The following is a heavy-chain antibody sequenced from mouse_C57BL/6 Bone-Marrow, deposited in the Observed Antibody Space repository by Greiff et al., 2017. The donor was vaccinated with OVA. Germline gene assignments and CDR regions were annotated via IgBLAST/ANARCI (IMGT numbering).Heavy chain of an antibody. CDR1: GYTFTGYW. J-gene: IGHJ2*01. CDR3: AREGCGRYGSSYYYFDY. V-gene: IGHV1-9*01. D-gene: IGHD1-1*01. CDR2: ILPGSGST. Sequence: QVQLQQSGAELMKPGASVKLSCKATGYTFTGYWIEWVRQRPGHGLEWIVEILPGSGSTNYNEKFKGKATFTADTSSNTAYMQLSSLTTEDSAIYYCAREGCGRYGSSYYYFDYWGQGTTLTVTS.